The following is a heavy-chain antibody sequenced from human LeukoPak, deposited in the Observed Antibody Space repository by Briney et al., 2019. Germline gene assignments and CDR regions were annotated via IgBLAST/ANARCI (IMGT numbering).Heavy chain of an antibody. D-gene: IGHD2/OR15-2a*01. V-gene: IGHV3-7*01. CDR2: IKEDGSEK. CDR3: ARVSGGNSAYRPLEI. J-gene: IGHJ3*02. CDR1: GFTFSRYW. Sequence: PGGSLRLSCVVSGFTFSRYWMNWIRQAPGKGLEWVANIKEDGSEKHYVDSVKGRFTISRDNAKQSLNLEMNSLRVEDTAVYYRARVSGGNSAYRPLEIWGQGTEVTVSP.